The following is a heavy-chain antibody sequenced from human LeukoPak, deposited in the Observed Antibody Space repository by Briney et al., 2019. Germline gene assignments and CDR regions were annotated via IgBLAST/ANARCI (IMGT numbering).Heavy chain of an antibody. CDR2: IYTSGST. J-gene: IGHJ4*02. D-gene: IGHD3-22*01. CDR3: ARHSSGSEATDHFDY. V-gene: IGHV4-4*09. CDR1: GGSISSYY. Sequence: SQTLSLTCTVSGGSISSYYWSWIRQPPGKGLELIGYIYTSGSTNYNPSLKSRVTISVDTSKNQFSLKLSSVTAADTAVYYCARHSSGSEATDHFDYWGPGTLVTVSS.